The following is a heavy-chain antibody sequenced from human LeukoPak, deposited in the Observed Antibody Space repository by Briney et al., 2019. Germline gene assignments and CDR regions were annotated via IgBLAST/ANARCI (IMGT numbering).Heavy chain of an antibody. CDR3: ARESEGSYRMGAFDI. V-gene: IGHV3-23*01. CDR2: ISGSGDST. CDR1: GFTFSNYA. J-gene: IGHJ3*02. Sequence: GGSLRLSCAASGFTFSNYAMSWVRQAPGKGLEWVSGISGSGDSTYYADSVKGRFTISRDNSKNTLYLQMNSLRAEDTAVYYCARESEGSYRMGAFDIWGQGTMVTVSS. D-gene: IGHD1-26*01.